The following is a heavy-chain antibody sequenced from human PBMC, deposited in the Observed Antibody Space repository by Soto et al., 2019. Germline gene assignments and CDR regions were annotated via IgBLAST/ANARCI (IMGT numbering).Heavy chain of an antibody. J-gene: IGHJ4*02. V-gene: IGHV4-31*03. Sequence: SETLSLTCTVSGGSISSGGYYWSWIRQHPGKGLEWIGYIYYSGSTYYNPSLKSRVTISVDTSKNQFSLKLSSVTAADTAVYYCATGNRKSSSIDYWGQGTLVTVSS. CDR3: ATGNRKSSSIDY. D-gene: IGHD6-13*01. CDR1: GGSISSGGYY. CDR2: IYYSGST.